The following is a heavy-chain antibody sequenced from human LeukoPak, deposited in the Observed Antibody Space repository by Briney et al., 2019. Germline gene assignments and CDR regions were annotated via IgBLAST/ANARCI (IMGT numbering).Heavy chain of an antibody. J-gene: IGHJ5*02. Sequence: SETLSLTCTVSGGSISSSNYYWGWIRQPPGKGLEWIGSIHYSGSTYYTSSRKSRVTISVDTSNNQFSLKLSSVTAADTAVYYCARDKVVTAIEEGWFDPWGQGTQVTVSS. CDR2: IHYSGST. CDR3: ARDKVVTAIEEGWFDP. V-gene: IGHV4-39*02. CDR1: GGSISSSNYY. D-gene: IGHD2-21*02.